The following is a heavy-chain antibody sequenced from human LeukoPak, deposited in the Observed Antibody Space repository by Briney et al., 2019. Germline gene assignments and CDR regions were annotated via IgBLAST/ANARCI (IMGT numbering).Heavy chain of an antibody. J-gene: IGHJ4*02. V-gene: IGHV3-30-3*01. CDR3: ARASGESLGY. D-gene: IGHD3-10*01. CDR2: ISYDGSNK. CDR1: GFTFNNYA. Sequence: GGSLRLSCAASGFTFNNYAMNWVRQAPGKGLEWVAVISYDGSNKYYADSVKGRFTISRDNSKNTLYLQMNSLRAEDTAVYYCARASGESLGYWGQGTLVTVSS.